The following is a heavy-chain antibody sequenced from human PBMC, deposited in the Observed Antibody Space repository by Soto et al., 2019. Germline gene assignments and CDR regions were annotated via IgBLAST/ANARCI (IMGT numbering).Heavy chain of an antibody. Sequence: KTSGTPALTCTVSGGSISRSSYYWGGVRQPPGKGLEWIGSIYYSGSTYYNPSLKSRVTISVDTSKNQFSLKLSSVTAADTAVYYCASTGGYSSSWYVRLDFDYWGQGTLVTVSS. J-gene: IGHJ4*02. CDR2: IYYSGST. V-gene: IGHV4-39*01. CDR3: ASTGGYSSSWYVRLDFDY. CDR1: GGSISRSSYY. D-gene: IGHD6-13*01.